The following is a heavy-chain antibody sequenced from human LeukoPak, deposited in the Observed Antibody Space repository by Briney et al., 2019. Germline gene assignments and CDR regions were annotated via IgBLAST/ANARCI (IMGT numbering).Heavy chain of an antibody. CDR1: GFTFSSYS. D-gene: IGHD6-19*01. Sequence: PGGSLRLSCAASGFTFSSYSMNWVRQAPGKGLEWVSSISSSSSYIYYADSVKGRFTISRDNAKNSLYLQMNSLRAEDTAVYYCARESGSSGWYEGFDYWGQGTLVTVSS. V-gene: IGHV3-21*01. J-gene: IGHJ4*02. CDR3: ARESGSSGWYEGFDY. CDR2: ISSSSSYI.